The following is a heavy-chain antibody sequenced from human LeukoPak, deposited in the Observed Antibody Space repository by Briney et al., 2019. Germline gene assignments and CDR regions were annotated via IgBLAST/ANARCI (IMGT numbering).Heavy chain of an antibody. J-gene: IGHJ4*02. Sequence: GGSLRLSCAGSGFTFSSYSMNWVRQAPGKGLEWVSYISSSSSTIYYADSVKGRFTISRDNAKNSLYLQMNSLRAEDTAVYYCARRYYDSSGPRSGILGYWGQGTLVTVSS. CDR2: ISSSSSTI. V-gene: IGHV3-48*04. D-gene: IGHD3-22*01. CDR3: ARRYYDSSGPRSGILGY. CDR1: GFTFSSYS.